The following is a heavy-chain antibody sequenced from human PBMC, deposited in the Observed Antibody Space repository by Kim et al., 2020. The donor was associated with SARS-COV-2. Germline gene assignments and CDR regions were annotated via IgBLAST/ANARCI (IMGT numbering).Heavy chain of an antibody. Sequence: EYAGTVKIRITTNADTAKNQFSLQLNAVSPEDTAVYYCARDTPGQKAYDIWGQGTMVTVSS. CDR3: ARDTPGQKAYDI. J-gene: IGHJ3*02. V-gene: IGHV6-1*01.